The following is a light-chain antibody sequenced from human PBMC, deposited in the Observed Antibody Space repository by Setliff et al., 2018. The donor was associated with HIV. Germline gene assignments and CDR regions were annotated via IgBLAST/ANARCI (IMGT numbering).Light chain of an antibody. V-gene: IGLV2-23*02. Sequence: QSALGQPASVSGSPGQSITISCTGTSTDIGHYGLVSWYQQHPGRAPQLILFDVNKRPSGVSSRFFGSKSGNTASLSISGLQAGDEADYFCCAYAGSETCVFGTGTKVTV. CDR3: CAYAGSETCV. CDR2: DVN. CDR1: STDIGHYGL. J-gene: IGLJ1*01.